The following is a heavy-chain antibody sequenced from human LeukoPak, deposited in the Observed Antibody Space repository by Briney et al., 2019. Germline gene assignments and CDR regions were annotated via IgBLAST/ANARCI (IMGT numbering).Heavy chain of an antibody. D-gene: IGHD3-22*01. Sequence: ASVKVSCKASGYTFTSYGISWVRQAPGQGLEWMGWISAYNGNTNYAQKLQGRVTMTTDTTTSTAYMELRSLRSDDTAVYYCARASDYDSTYDYWGQGTLVTVSS. CDR1: GYTFTSYG. CDR3: ARASDYDSTYDY. J-gene: IGHJ4*02. V-gene: IGHV1-18*01. CDR2: ISAYNGNT.